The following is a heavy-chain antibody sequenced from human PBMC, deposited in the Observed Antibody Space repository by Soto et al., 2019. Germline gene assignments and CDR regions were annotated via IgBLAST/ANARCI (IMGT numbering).Heavy chain of an antibody. Sequence: GGSLRLSCAASGFTFSSNYMSWVRQAPGKGLEWVSVIYSGGSTYYADSVKGRFTISRDNPKNTLYLQMNSLRAEDTAVYYCARKSGWLGGGSYFDYWGQGTLVTISS. D-gene: IGHD3-16*01. CDR3: ARKSGWLGGGSYFDY. CDR2: IYSGGST. CDR1: GFTFSSNY. V-gene: IGHV3-53*01. J-gene: IGHJ4*02.